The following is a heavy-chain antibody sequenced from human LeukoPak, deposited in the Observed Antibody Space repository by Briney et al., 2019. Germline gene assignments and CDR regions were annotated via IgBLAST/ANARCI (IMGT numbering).Heavy chain of an antibody. V-gene: IGHV3-43*02. J-gene: IGHJ4*02. CDR2: ISGDGGST. CDR1: GFTFDDYA. D-gene: IGHD3-10*01. CDR3: AKDPSDGGFGIYYFDY. Sequence: PGGSLRLSCAASGFTFDDYAMHWVRQPPGKSLEWVSLISGDGGSTYYADSVKGRFTISRDNSKNSLYLQMNSLRTEDTALYYCAKDPSDGGFGIYYFDYWGQGTLVTVSS.